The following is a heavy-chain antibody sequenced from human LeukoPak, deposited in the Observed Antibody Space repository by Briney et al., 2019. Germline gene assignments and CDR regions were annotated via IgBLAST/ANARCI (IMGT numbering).Heavy chain of an antibody. CDR3: AVYYDSSGYYQGYFDY. Sequence: PGGSLRLSCAASGFTFSSYSMNWVRQAPGKALEWVSYISSSSSTIYYADSVKGRFTISRDNAKNSLYLQMNSLRAEDTAVYYCAVYYDSSGYYQGYFDYWGQGTLVTVSS. CDR2: ISSSSSTI. J-gene: IGHJ4*02. V-gene: IGHV3-48*04. CDR1: GFTFSSYS. D-gene: IGHD3-22*01.